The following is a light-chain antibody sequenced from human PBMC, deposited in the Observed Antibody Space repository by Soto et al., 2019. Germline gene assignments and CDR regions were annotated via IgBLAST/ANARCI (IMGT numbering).Light chain of an antibody. V-gene: IGKV3-20*01. J-gene: IGKJ1*01. CDR1: QSVSSNY. CDR2: GAS. Sequence: IVVTQSPGTLSLSPGERATLSCRASQSVSSNYLAWYQQKHGQAPRLLIYGASSRATGIPDRFSGSGSGTDFTLTISRLEPEDCAVYYCQQYGSAPETFGQGTKVEIK. CDR3: QQYGSAPET.